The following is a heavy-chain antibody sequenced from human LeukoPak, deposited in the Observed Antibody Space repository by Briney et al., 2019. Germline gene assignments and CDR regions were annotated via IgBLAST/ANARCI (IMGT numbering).Heavy chain of an antibody. CDR3: ARQHDSYYYYYIDV. CDR1: GYSISNGYY. Sequence: PSEXLSLTCAVSGYSISNGYYWVWIRQPPGGGLEWIGSLYHSDSAYYNMSLRSRVSMSVDTSKNQFSLTLSFVTAADTAVYYCARQHDSYYYYYIDVWGSGTTVTVSS. V-gene: IGHV4-38-2*01. J-gene: IGHJ6*03. CDR2: LYHSDSA.